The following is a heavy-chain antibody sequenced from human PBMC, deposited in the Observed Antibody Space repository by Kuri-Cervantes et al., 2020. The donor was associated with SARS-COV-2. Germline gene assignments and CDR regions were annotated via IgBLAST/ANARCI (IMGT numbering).Heavy chain of an antibody. CDR2: IKSKTDGGTT. D-gene: IGHD2-15*01. Sequence: GESLKISCAASGFTFSDYYMNWVRQAPGKGLEWVGRIKSKTDGGTTDYAAPVKGRFTISRDDSKNTLYLQMNSLKTEDTAVYYCTTASNAVVAATLYYYGMDVWGQGTTVTVSS. V-gene: IGHV3-15*01. CDR1: GFTFSDYY. J-gene: IGHJ6*02. CDR3: TTASNAVVAATLYYYGMDV.